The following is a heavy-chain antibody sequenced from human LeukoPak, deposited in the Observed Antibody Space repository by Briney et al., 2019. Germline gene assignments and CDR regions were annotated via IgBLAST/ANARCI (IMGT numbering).Heavy chain of an antibody. CDR3: ARTLGYCSSTRCPYYYGMDV. CDR1: GYTFTGYY. J-gene: IGHJ6*02. V-gene: IGHV1-2*02. CDR2: INPNSGGT. D-gene: IGHD2-2*01. Sequence: ASVKVSCKASGYTFTGYYMHWVRQAPGQGLEWMGWINPNSGGTNYAQKFQGRVTMTRNTSISTAYMELSSLRSEDTAVYYCARTLGYCSSTRCPYYYGMDVWGQGTTVTVSS.